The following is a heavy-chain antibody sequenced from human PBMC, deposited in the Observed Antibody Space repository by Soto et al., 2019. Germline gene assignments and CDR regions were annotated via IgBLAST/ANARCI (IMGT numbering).Heavy chain of an antibody. CDR3: ARHGVWFDP. Sequence: SETLSLTCAVYGGSFSGYYWSWIRQPPGKGLEWIGDINYSGSTYYNPSLKSRVTISVDTSKNQFSLKLSSVTAADTAVYYCARHGVWFDPWGQGTLVTVSS. D-gene: IGHD3-3*01. CDR2: INYSGST. J-gene: IGHJ5*02. CDR1: GGSFSGYY. V-gene: IGHV4-34*01.